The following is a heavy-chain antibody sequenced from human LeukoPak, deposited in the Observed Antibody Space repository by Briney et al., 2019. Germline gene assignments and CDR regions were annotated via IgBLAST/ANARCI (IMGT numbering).Heavy chain of an antibody. CDR1: GFTFSSYI. CDR3: ARAARYDSSGYYYEPFDY. J-gene: IGHJ4*02. Sequence: PGGSLRLSCAASGFTFSSYIMNWVRQAPGKGLEWVSSISSSSSYIYYADSVKGRFTISRDNAKNSLYLQMNSLRAEDTAVYYCARAARYDSSGYYYEPFDYWGQGTLVTVSS. D-gene: IGHD3-22*01. V-gene: IGHV3-21*01. CDR2: ISSSSSYI.